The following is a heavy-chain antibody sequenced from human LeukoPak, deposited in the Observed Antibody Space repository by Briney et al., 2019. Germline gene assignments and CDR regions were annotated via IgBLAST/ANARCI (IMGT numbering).Heavy chain of an antibody. CDR3: ASPASSTDIHDY. CDR2: ISYDGSNK. J-gene: IGHJ4*02. D-gene: IGHD6-13*01. CDR1: GFTFSSYG. Sequence: QPGRSLRLSCAASGFTFSSYGMHWVRQAPGKGLEWVAVISYDGSNKYYADSVKGRFTISRDNSKNTLYLQVNSLRAEDTAVYYCASPASSTDIHDYWGQGTLVTVSS. V-gene: IGHV3-30*03.